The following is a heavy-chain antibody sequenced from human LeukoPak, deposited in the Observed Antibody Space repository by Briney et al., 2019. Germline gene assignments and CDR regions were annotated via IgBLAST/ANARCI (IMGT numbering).Heavy chain of an antibody. CDR3: AKSRVVPAADDY. J-gene: IGHJ4*02. Sequence: GGSLRLSCAASGFTFSSYTMNWVRQAPGKGLEWVSYISGSSSPIYYADSVKGRFTISRDNAKNSLFLQMNSLRADDTAVYYCAKSRVVPAADDYWGQGTLVTVSS. V-gene: IGHV3-48*01. CDR2: ISGSSSPI. D-gene: IGHD2-2*01. CDR1: GFTFSSYT.